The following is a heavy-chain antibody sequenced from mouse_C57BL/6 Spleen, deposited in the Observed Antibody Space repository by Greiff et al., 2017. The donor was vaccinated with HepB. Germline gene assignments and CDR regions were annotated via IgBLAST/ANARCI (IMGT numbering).Heavy chain of an antibody. D-gene: IGHD1-1*01. Sequence: EVQLVESGGGLVQPGGSMKLSCAASGFTFSDAWMDWVRQSPEKGLEWVAEIRNKANNHATYYAESVKGRFTISRDDSKSSVYLQMNSLRAEDTGMYYCTSLFTTVVAKGHFDYWGQGTTLTVSS. CDR3: TSLFTTVVAKGHFDY. J-gene: IGHJ2*01. CDR1: GFTFSDAW. CDR2: IRNKANNHAT. V-gene: IGHV6-6*01.